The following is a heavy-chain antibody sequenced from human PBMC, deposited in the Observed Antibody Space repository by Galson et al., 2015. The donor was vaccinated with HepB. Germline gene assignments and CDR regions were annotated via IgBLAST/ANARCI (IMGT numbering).Heavy chain of an antibody. D-gene: IGHD6-6*01. CDR1: GYTFTSYG. V-gene: IGHV1-18*01. J-gene: IGHJ5*02. CDR2: ISAYNGNT. CDR3: ARYSSSPRYNWFDP. Sequence: SVKVSCKASGYTFTSYGISWVRQAPGQGLEWMGWISAYNGNTNYAQKLQGRVTMTTDTSTSTAHMELRSLRSDDTAVYYCARYSSSPRYNWFDPWGQGTLVTVSS.